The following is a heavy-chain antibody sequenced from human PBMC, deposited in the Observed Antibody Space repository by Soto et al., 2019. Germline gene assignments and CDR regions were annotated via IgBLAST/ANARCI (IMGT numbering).Heavy chain of an antibody. Sequence: SETLSLTCTVSGGSISSYYWSWIRQPPGKGLEWIGYIYYSGSTNYNPSLKSRVTISVDTSKNQFSLKLSSVTAADTAVYYCARASHESRANWGSHYYMDVWGKGTTVTVSS. CDR1: GGSISSYY. D-gene: IGHD7-27*01. V-gene: IGHV4-59*01. CDR2: IYYSGST. CDR3: ARASHESRANWGSHYYMDV. J-gene: IGHJ6*03.